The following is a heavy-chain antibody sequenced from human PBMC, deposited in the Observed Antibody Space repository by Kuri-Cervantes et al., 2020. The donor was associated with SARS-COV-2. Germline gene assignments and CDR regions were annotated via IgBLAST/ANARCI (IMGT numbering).Heavy chain of an antibody. CDR3: ARKGYGGMYGMDV. D-gene: IGHD1-1*01. CDR1: GYTFTGYY. Sequence: ASVKVSCKASGYTFTGYYIHWVRQAPGQGLEWMGWINPNSSGTNYAQKFQGWVTMTRDTSISTAYMELSRLRSDDTAVYYCARKGYGGMYGMDVWGQGTTVTVSS. CDR2: INPNSSGT. J-gene: IGHJ6*02. V-gene: IGHV1-2*04.